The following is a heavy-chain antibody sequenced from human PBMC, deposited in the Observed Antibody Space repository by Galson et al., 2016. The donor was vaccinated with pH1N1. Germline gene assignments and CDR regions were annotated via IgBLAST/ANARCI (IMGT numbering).Heavy chain of an antibody. J-gene: IGHJ4*02. CDR1: GYTFTTYA. V-gene: IGHV1-3*04. Sequence: SVKVSCKASGYTFTTYAIHWVRQAPGQRLEWMGWINTGNGNTKYSQNFQGRVTITRDTSASTAYMELSSLRSEDTAVYYCAKRTGRHFDYWGQGTLVTVSS. D-gene: IGHD1/OR15-1a*01. CDR3: AKRTGRHFDY. CDR2: INTGNGNT.